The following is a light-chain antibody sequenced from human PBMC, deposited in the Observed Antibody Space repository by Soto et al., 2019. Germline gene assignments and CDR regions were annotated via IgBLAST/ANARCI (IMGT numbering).Light chain of an antibody. J-gene: IGKJ4*01. CDR2: AAS. Sequence: GDRVTITCRASQSISSWLAWYQQKPGKAPKLLIYAASSLQSGVPSRFSGSGSGTDFTLTISSLQPEDFATYYCQQSYSTLTFGGGTKVDIK. V-gene: IGKV1-39*01. CDR3: QQSYSTLT. CDR1: QSISSW.